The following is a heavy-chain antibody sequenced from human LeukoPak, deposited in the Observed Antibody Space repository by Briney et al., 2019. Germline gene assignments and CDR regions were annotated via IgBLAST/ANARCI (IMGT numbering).Heavy chain of an antibody. Sequence: SETLSLTCAVYGGSFCGYYWSWIRHPPGKGLEWIGEINHSGSTNSNPSLKSRVTISVDTSKNQFSLKLNSVTATDTAVYYCARGKSGSSGGSFWDFDPWGQGTLVTVSS. D-gene: IGHD2-15*01. V-gene: IGHV4-34*01. CDR3: ARGKSGSSGGSFWDFDP. J-gene: IGHJ5*02. CDR1: GGSFCGYY. CDR2: INHSGST.